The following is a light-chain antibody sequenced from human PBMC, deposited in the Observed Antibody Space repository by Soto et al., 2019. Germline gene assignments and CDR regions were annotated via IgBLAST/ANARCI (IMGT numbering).Light chain of an antibody. Sequence: EIVLTQSPATLSLSPGERATLSCRASQSVSSYLAWYQQKPGQAPRLLIYAASNRATGIPARFSGSGSGTDFTLTISSLALDDFAGYYWQRRSKWLTFGGGTKVEIK. CDR1: QSVSSY. V-gene: IGKV3-11*01. CDR2: AAS. CDR3: QRRSKWLT. J-gene: IGKJ4*01.